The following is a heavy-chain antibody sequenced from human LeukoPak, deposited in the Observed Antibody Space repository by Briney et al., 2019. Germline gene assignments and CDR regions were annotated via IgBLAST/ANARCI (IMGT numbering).Heavy chain of an antibody. CDR1: GFTFSSYA. CDR3: ARDRIKYYYGSGSYYNPLYYYGMDV. Sequence: GRSLRLSCAASGFTFSSYAMHWVRQAPGKGLEWVAVISYDGSNKYYADSVKGRFTISRDNSKNTLYLQMNSLGAEDTAVYYCARDRIKYYYGSGSYYNPLYYYGMDVWGKGTTVTVSS. J-gene: IGHJ6*04. CDR2: ISYDGSNK. V-gene: IGHV3-30*04. D-gene: IGHD3-10*01.